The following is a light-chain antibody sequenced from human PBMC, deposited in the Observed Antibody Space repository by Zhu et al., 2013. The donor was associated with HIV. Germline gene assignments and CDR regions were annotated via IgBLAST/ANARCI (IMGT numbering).Light chain of an antibody. Sequence: DIVLTQSPGTLSLSPGERATLSCRASQTVSSNFLAWYHQIPGQAPRLLIFGASTRATGIPDRFSGSGSRTDFTLTISRLEPEDFAVYYCQQYDRSPLTFGGGTTVEIK. J-gene: IGKJ4*01. V-gene: IGKV3-20*01. CDR3: QQYDRSPLT. CDR1: QTVSSNF. CDR2: GAS.